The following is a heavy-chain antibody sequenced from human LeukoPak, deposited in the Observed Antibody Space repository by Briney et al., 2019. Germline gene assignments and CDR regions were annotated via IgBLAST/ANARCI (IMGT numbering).Heavy chain of an antibody. Sequence: PGGSLRLSCAASGFTFSSYSMNWVRQAPGKGLEWVSSISSSSSYIYYADSVKGRFTIFRDNAKNSLYLQMNSLRAEDTAVYYCASGPPLGSSSWYYWGQGTLVTVSS. CDR3: ASGPPLGSSSWYY. V-gene: IGHV3-21*01. CDR2: ISSSSSYI. J-gene: IGHJ4*02. CDR1: GFTFSSYS. D-gene: IGHD6-13*01.